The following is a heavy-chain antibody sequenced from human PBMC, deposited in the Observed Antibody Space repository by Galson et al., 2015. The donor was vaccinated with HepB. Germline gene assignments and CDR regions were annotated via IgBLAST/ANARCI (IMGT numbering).Heavy chain of an antibody. CDR3: AKDSSGYHYYFDY. Sequence: SLRLSCAASGFTFSSYGMHWVRQAPGKGLEWVAVISYDGSNKYYADSVKGRFTISRDNSKNTLYLQMNSLRAEDTAVNYCAKDSSGYHYYFDYWGQGTLVTVSS. CDR2: ISYDGSNK. V-gene: IGHV3-30*18. D-gene: IGHD3-22*01. J-gene: IGHJ4*02. CDR1: GFTFSSYG.